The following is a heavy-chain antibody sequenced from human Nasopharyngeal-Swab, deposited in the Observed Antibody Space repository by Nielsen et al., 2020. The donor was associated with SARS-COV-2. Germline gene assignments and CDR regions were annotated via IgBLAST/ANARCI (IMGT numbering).Heavy chain of an antibody. Sequence: WIRQPPGKGLEWIGYIYYSGSTYYNPSLKSRVTISVDTSKNQFSLKLSSVTAADTAVYYCARAGGYCSGGSCRRHYYFDYWRQGTLVTVSS. CDR3: ARAGGYCSGGSCRRHYYFDY. J-gene: IGHJ4*02. CDR2: IYYSGST. D-gene: IGHD2-15*01. V-gene: IGHV4-31*02.